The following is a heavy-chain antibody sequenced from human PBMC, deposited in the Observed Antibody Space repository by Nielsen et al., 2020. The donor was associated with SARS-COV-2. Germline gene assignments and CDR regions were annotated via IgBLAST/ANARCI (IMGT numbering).Heavy chain of an antibody. Sequence: GESLKISCAASGFTFSSYSMNWVRQAPGKGLEWVSYISSSSSTIYYADSVKGRFTISRDNAKNSLYLQMNSLRDEDTAVYYCAKYTVSGEYLNYYYYYYGMDVWGQGTTVTVSS. J-gene: IGHJ6*02. CDR3: AKYTVSGEYLNYYYYYYGMDV. D-gene: IGHD3-16*01. CDR1: GFTFSSYS. V-gene: IGHV3-48*02. CDR2: ISSSSSTI.